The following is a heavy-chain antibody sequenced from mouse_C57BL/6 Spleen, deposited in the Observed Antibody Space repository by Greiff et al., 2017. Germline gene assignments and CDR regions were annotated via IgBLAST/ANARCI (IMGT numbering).Heavy chain of an antibody. Sequence: VQLQQSGAELVRPGASVTLSCKASGYTFTDYEMHWVKQTPVHGLEWIGAIDPETGGTAYNQKFKGKAILTADKSSSTAYMELRSLTSEDSAVYYCTRRGGYYYGSSGGFAYWGQGTLVTVSA. D-gene: IGHD1-1*01. CDR3: TRRGGYYYGSSGGFAY. V-gene: IGHV1-15*01. CDR2: IDPETGGT. CDR1: GYTFTDYE. J-gene: IGHJ3*01.